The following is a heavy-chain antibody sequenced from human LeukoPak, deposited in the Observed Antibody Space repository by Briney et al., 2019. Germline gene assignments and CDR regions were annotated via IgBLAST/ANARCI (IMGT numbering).Heavy chain of an antibody. CDR2: ISHNEGT. CDR1: GGSFSGSY. D-gene: IGHD5-18*01. J-gene: IGHJ4*02. Sequence: SETLSLACAVYGGSFSGSYGSWIRQPPGRGLEWIGEISHNEGTKYNPSLKSRVTISLDTSKNQFSLKLSSVTAADTAVYYWVRGQDRAKQGYWGQGTLVTVSS. CDR3: VRGQDRAKQGY. V-gene: IGHV4-34*01.